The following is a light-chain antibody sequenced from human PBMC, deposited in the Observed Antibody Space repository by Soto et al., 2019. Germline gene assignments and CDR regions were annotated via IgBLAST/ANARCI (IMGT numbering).Light chain of an antibody. CDR2: DAS. CDR1: YSDIGGYKH. CDR3: SSYTSSTSLLI. V-gene: IGLV2-14*03. Sequence: QSVLTQPASVSASPGQPITISCIGTYSDIGGYKHVSWYQQHPGKAPKLIIYDASNRPSGISNRFSASKSGNTASLTISGLQADDEADYYCSSYTSSTSLLIFGAGTKSPS. J-gene: IGLJ1*01.